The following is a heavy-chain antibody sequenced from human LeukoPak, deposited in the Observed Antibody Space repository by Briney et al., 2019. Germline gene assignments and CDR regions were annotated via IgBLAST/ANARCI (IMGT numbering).Heavy chain of an antibody. J-gene: IGHJ3*02. V-gene: IGHV3-74*01. CDR1: GFTFSSYW. Sequence: GGSLRLSCAASGFTFSSYWMHWVRHAPGKGLVWVSRITSDGSSTSYADSVKGRFTISRDNAKNTLYLQMNSLRAEDTAVYYCARDGGDDAFDIWGQGTMVTVSS. CDR3: ARDGGDDAFDI. D-gene: IGHD3-10*01. CDR2: ITSDGSST.